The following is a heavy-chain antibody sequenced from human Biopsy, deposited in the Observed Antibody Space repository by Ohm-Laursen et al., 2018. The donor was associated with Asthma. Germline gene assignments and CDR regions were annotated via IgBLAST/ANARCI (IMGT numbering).Heavy chain of an antibody. CDR2: INPSGGST. Sequence: VASVKVSCKASGYTFTSYYIHWVRQAPGQGLEWMGIINPSGGSTSYPQKFQGRVTMTRDTSTSTVYMELSSLSSEDTAVYYCARAFVESAAFDYWGRGTLVTVSS. CDR1: GYTFTSYY. J-gene: IGHJ4*02. V-gene: IGHV1-46*01. CDR3: ARAFVESAAFDY. D-gene: IGHD2/OR15-2a*01.